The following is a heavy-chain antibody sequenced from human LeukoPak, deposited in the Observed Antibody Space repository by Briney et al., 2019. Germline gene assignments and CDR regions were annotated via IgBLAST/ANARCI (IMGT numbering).Heavy chain of an antibody. J-gene: IGHJ4*02. Sequence: GGSLRLSCAASGFTFSSYWMSWVRQAPGKGLEWVANIKQDGSEKYYVDSVKGRLTISRDNSKNTLYLQMNSLRAEDTAVYYCARVVDHDYGDYYLDYWGQGTLVTVSS. CDR1: GFTFSSYW. D-gene: IGHD4-17*01. CDR2: IKQDGSEK. CDR3: ARVVDHDYGDYYLDY. V-gene: IGHV3-7*03.